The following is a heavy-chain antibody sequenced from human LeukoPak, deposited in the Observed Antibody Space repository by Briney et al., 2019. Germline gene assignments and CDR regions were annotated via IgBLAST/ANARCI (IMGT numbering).Heavy chain of an antibody. CDR1: GFTFSSYS. V-gene: IGHV3-21*01. D-gene: IGHD6-13*01. Sequence: PGGSLRLSCAASGFTFSSYSMNWVRQAPGKGLEWVSSISSSSSYIYYADSVKGRFTISRDNAKNPLYLQMNSLRAEDTAVYYCARVFVAAAGMMDFDYWGQGTLVTVSS. CDR2: ISSSSSYI. CDR3: ARVFVAAAGMMDFDY. J-gene: IGHJ4*02.